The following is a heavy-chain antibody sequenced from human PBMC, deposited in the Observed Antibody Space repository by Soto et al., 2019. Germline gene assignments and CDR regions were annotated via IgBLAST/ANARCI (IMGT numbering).Heavy chain of an antibody. V-gene: IGHV3-48*03. D-gene: IGHD2-2*01. CDR2: ISSSGSTI. CDR1: GFTFSSYE. CDR3: ARDTQVSAAIITWMDYYGMDV. Sequence: GGSLRLSCAASGFTFSSYEMNWVRQAPGKGLEWVSYISSSGSTIYYADSVKGRFTISRDNAKNSLYLQMNSLRAEDTAVYYCARDTQVSAAIITWMDYYGMDVWGQGTTVTVSS. J-gene: IGHJ6*02.